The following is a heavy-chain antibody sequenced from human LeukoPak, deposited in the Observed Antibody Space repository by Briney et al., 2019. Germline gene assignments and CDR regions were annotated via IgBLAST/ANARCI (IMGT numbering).Heavy chain of an antibody. D-gene: IGHD3-10*01. Sequence: SETLSLTCIVSGGSISGYYWVWIRQPPGKGLEWIGYIYYSGNTNYNPSLKSRVTISVDTSKNQFSLKLSSVTAADTAVYYCARGGGRVRGVIIPYFDYWGQGTLVTVSS. CDR2: IYYSGNT. CDR3: ARGGGRVRGVIIPYFDY. V-gene: IGHV4-59*08. J-gene: IGHJ4*02. CDR1: GGSISGYY.